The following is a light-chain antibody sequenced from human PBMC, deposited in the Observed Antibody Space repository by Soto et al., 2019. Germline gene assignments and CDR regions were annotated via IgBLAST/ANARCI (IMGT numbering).Light chain of an antibody. CDR3: QQYGSSPRT. Sequence: EIVLTQSPGTLSLSPGERASLSCRASGSVSSSYLAWYQQKPGQAPRLLIYGASSRATGIPDRFSGSGSGTDFTLTISRLEPEDFAVYYCQQYGSSPRTFGQGTKVDI. J-gene: IGKJ1*01. CDR2: GAS. CDR1: GSVSSSY. V-gene: IGKV3-20*01.